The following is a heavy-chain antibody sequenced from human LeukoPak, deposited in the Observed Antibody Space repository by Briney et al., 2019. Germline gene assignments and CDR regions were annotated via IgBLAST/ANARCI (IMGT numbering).Heavy chain of an antibody. CDR2: ITTRSTYT. CDR1: GFTFSGFY. D-gene: IGHD2-15*01. V-gene: IGHV3-11*03. Sequence: GGSLRPSCAASGFTFSGFYMSWIRQAPGKGLECVAYITTRSTYTDCADSVRGRFIISRDNAKNSLYLQMNSLRAEDTAVYYCARHRGYCSGGTCAAYYFDFWGQGTLVTVSS. CDR3: ARHRGYCSGGTCAAYYFDF. J-gene: IGHJ4*02.